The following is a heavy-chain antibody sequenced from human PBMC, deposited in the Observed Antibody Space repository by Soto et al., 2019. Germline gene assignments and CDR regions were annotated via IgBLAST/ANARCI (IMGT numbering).Heavy chain of an antibody. CDR2: MNPNSGNT. Sequence: GASVKVSCKASGYTFTSYDINWVRQATGQGLEWMGWMNPNSGNTGYAQKFQGRVTMTRNTSISTAYMELSSLRSEDTAVYYCARAHTTLGYCSGGSCYTPLSYYGMDVWGQGTTVTVSS. CDR3: ARAHTTLGYCSGGSCYTPLSYYGMDV. J-gene: IGHJ6*02. V-gene: IGHV1-8*01. D-gene: IGHD2-15*01. CDR1: GYTFTSYD.